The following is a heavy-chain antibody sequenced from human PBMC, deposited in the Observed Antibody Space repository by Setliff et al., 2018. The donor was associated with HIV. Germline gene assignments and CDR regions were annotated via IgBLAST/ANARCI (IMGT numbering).Heavy chain of an antibody. CDR2: INTRSSTI. J-gene: IGHJ5*02. CDR3: VRDGREVEGDFRRFDP. CDR1: GFTFSNYS. D-gene: IGHD2-21*02. V-gene: IGHV3-48*04. Sequence: GGSLRLSCAGSGFTFSNYSMNWVRQVPGKGLQWVSYINTRSSTIYYADSVKGRFIISRDDAKNSLYLQMNNLRPDDTAVYYCVRDGREVEGDFRRFDPWGQGTQVTVSS.